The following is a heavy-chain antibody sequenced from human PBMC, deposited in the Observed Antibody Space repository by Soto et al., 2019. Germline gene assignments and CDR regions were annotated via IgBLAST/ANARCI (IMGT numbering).Heavy chain of an antibody. J-gene: IGHJ3*02. V-gene: IGHV3-33*03. D-gene: IGHD6-19*01. Sequence: PGGSLRLSCAASGFTFISYGMHWGRQAPGKGLEWVAVIWYDGSNKYYADSVKGRFTISRDNAKNSLYLQMNSLRAEDTALYYCAKVSSGWYRGAFDIWGQGTMVTVS. CDR3: AKVSSGWYRGAFDI. CDR1: GFTFISYG. CDR2: IWYDGSNK.